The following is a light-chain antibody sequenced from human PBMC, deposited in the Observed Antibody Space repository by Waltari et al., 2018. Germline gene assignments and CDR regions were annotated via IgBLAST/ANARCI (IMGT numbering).Light chain of an antibody. CDR3: QHYHTVPRT. CDR1: QSVFQSSSNKNY. Sequence: DIVMTQSPDSLAVSLGERATIHSRSSQSVFQSSSNKNYLACYQQKPGQPPKLLIYWASTRESGVPDRFSGSGSGTDFTLTISSLQAEDVAVYYCQHYHTVPRTFGQGTKVEIK. J-gene: IGKJ1*01. V-gene: IGKV4-1*01. CDR2: WAS.